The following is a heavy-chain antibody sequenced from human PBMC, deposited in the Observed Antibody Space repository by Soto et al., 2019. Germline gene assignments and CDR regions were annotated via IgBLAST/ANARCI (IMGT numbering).Heavy chain of an antibody. CDR1: GDSVSRNSAA. J-gene: IGHJ4*02. CDR3: ARGRGVAVAEHFDY. V-gene: IGHV6-1*01. D-gene: IGHD6-19*01. CDR2: TYYRSKWYN. Sequence: PSPTLSLTGAISGDSVSRNSAAWNWIRQSPSRGLEWLGRTYYRSKWYNDYAVSVKSRITINPDTSKNQFSLQLNSVTPEDTAVYYCARGRGVAVAEHFDYWGQGTLVTVSS.